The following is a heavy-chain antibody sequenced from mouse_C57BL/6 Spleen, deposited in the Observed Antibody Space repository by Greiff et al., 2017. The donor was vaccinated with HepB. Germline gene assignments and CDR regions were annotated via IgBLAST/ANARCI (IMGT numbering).Heavy chain of an antibody. J-gene: IGHJ1*03. CDR3: ARGNYERYFDV. Sequence: EVQLQQSGPELVKPGASVKISCKASGYSFTGYYMNWVKQSPEKSLEWIGEINPSTGGTTYNQKFKAKATLTVDKSSSTAYMQLKSLTSEDSAVYHCARGNYERYFDVWGTGTTVTVSS. D-gene: IGHD2-1*01. CDR1: GYSFTGYY. V-gene: IGHV1-42*01. CDR2: INPSTGGT.